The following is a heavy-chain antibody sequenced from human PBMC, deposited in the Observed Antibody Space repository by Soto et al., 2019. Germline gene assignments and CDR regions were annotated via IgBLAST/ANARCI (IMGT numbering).Heavy chain of an antibody. V-gene: IGHV4-31*03. CDR3: AIASGWQWPDSYVDL. CDR2: IYYSGST. D-gene: IGHD6-19*01. Sequence: QVKLQESGPGLVKPSQTLSLTCTVSGGSISSGGYYWSWIRQHPGKGLEWIGYIYYSGSTYYNPSLKSRVTISVDTSKNQLALKLSSVTAADTAVYDCAIASGWQWPDSYVDLWGRGTLVTVSS. CDR1: GGSISSGGYY. J-gene: IGHJ2*01.